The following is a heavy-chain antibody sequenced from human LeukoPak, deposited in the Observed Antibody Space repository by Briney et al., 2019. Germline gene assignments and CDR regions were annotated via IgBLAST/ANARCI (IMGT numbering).Heavy chain of an antibody. D-gene: IGHD2-15*01. Sequence: GESLKISCKGSGYSFTSYWIGWVRQMPGKGLEWMGIIYPGDSGTRYSPSFQGQVTISADKSISTAYLQWSSLKASDTAMYYCASGYCSGGSCYILSYWGQGTLVTVSS. CDR3: ASGYCSGGSCYILSY. J-gene: IGHJ4*02. CDR1: GYSFTSYW. V-gene: IGHV5-51*01. CDR2: IYPGDSGT.